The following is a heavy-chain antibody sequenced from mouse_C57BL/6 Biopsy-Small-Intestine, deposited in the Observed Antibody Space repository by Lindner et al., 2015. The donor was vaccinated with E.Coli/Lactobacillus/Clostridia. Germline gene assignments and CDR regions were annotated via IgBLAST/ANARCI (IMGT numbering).Heavy chain of an antibody. Sequence: VQLQESGAELVKPGASVKISCKASGYSFTGYNMNWVKQRHGKSLEWIGNINPYYGSTSYNQKFKGKATLTVDKSSSTAYMQLNSLTSEDSAVYYCAGGGDSSWFAYWGQGTLVTVSA. CDR3: AGGGDSSWFAY. V-gene: IGHV1-39*01. J-gene: IGHJ3*01. D-gene: IGHD2-12*01. CDR2: INPYYGST. CDR1: GYSFTGYN.